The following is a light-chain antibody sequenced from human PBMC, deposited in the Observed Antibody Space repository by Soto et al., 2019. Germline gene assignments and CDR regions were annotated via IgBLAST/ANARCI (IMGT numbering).Light chain of an antibody. V-gene: IGKV2-28*01. CDR3: MQPLQSWT. Sequence: DIVMTQSPLSLPVTPGEPASISCRSSQSLLHSNGYKYLDCYLQKPGQSPQLLIYLGSNRASGVPDRCSGSGSGTDFTLKISRVEAEDVGVDYGMQPLQSWTFGQGTKVEIK. J-gene: IGKJ1*01. CDR2: LGS. CDR1: QSLLHSNGYKY.